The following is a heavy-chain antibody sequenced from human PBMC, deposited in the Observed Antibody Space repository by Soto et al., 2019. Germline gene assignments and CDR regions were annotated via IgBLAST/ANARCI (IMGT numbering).Heavy chain of an antibody. Sequence: SETLSLTCTVSGGSVSSGAYYWTWIRQRPGKGLEWIGYIYYSGSTYYSPSLKSRLSIPLDTSKNQFSLRLSSVTAADTAMYYCARARLRAVYAFDIWGQGTMVTVSS. CDR2: IYYSGST. J-gene: IGHJ3*02. CDR3: ARARLRAVYAFDI. D-gene: IGHD5-12*01. CDR1: GGSVSSGAYY. V-gene: IGHV4-31*03.